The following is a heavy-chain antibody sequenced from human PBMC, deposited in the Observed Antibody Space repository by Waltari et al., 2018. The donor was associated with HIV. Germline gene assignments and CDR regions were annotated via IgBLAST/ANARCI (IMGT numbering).Heavy chain of an antibody. CDR2: ISTYTGNT. CDR1: GYTFTSYD. CDR3: ARDEIGSCHI. D-gene: IGHD2-15*01. J-gene: IGHJ3*02. Sequence: QVQLVQSGAEVKKPGASVKVSCKASGYTFTSYDITWVRQAPGQGLEWVGWISTYTGNTDYAQNLQGRVTMTTDTSTSTAYMELRSLRSDDTAVYYCARDEIGSCHIWGQGTMVSVSS. V-gene: IGHV1-18*01.